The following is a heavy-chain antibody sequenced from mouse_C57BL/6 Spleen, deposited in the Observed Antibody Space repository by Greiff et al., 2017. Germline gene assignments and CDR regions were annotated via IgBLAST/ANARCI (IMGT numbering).Heavy chain of an antibody. J-gene: IGHJ1*03. D-gene: IGHD2-1*01. CDR2: ISSGSSTI. CDR3: ATYGNYNFDV. CDR1: GFTFSDYG. V-gene: IGHV5-17*01. Sequence: EVKLMESGGGLVKPGGSLKLSCAASGFTFSDYGMHWVRQAPEKGLEWVAYISSGSSTIYYADTVKGRFTISRDNAKNTLFLQMTSLRSEDTAMYYCATYGNYNFDVWGTGTTVTVSS.